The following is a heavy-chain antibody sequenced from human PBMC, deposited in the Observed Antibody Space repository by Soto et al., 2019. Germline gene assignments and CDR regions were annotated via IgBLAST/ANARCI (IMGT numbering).Heavy chain of an antibody. CDR3: ARAVTIFGVVQSMDV. D-gene: IGHD3-3*01. CDR1: VGSISSYY. CDR2: IYYSGST. Sequence: PSETLSLTCTVSVGSISSYYWSWIRQPPGKGLEWIGYIYYSGSTNYNPSLKSRVTISVDTSKNQFSLKLSSVTAADTAVYYCARAVTIFGVVQSMDVWGKGTTVTVSS. V-gene: IGHV4-59*01. J-gene: IGHJ6*03.